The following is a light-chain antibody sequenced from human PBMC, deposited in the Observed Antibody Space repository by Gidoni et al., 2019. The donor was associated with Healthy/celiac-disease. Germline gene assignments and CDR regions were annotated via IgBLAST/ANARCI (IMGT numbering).Light chain of an antibody. J-gene: IGKJ4*01. CDR3: QQGYSTPLT. Sequence: DIQVAQSPSSLSASVGDRVTITCRASQSLSSYLNWYHQKPGKAPKLLIYAASSLQSGVPSRFSGSGSGTEFTLTISSLQPEDFGTYYCQQGYSTPLTFGGGTKVDIK. CDR1: QSLSSY. V-gene: IGKV1-39*01. CDR2: AAS.